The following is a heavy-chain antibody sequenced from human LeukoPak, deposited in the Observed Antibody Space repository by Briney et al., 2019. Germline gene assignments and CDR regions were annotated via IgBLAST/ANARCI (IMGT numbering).Heavy chain of an antibody. D-gene: IGHD2-2*01. V-gene: IGHV3-23*01. CDR1: GFTFSSYA. Sequence: GGSLRLSCAASGFTFSSYAMSWVRQAPGKGLEWVSAISGSGGSTYYADSVKGRFTISRDNSKNTLYLQMNSLRAEDTAVYYCAKLVPAASYYYYYGMGVWGQGTTVTVSS. J-gene: IGHJ6*02. CDR3: AKLVPAASYYYYYGMGV. CDR2: ISGSGGST.